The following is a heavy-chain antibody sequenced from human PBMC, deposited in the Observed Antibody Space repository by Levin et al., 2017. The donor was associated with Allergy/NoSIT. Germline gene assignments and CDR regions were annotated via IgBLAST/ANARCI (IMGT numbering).Heavy chain of an antibody. J-gene: IGHJ1*01. Sequence: GGSLRLSCAASGFTFSSYGMHWVRQAPGKGLEWVAVIWYDGSNKYYADSVKGRFTISRDNSKNTLYLQMNSLRAEDTAVYYCAREILRRLPVGYFQHWGQGTLVTVSS. CDR1: GFTFSSYG. CDR3: AREILRRLPVGYFQH. CDR2: IWYDGSNK. V-gene: IGHV3-33*01. D-gene: IGHD4-11*01.